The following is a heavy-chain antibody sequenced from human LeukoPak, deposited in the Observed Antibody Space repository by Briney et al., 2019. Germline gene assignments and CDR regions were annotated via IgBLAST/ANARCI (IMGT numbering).Heavy chain of an antibody. Sequence: GASVKVSCKASGGTFSSYAISWVRQAPGQGLEWMGWINPNSGGTNYAQKFQGWVTMTRDTSISTAYMELSRLRSDDTAVYYCARGVIAALVNWFDPWGQGTLVTVSS. V-gene: IGHV1-2*04. D-gene: IGHD2-15*01. CDR1: GGTFSSYA. CDR3: ARGVIAALVNWFDP. J-gene: IGHJ5*02. CDR2: INPNSGGT.